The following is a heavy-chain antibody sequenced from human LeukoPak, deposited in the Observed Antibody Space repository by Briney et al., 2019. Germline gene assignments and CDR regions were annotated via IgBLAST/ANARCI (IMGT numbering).Heavy chain of an antibody. CDR2: IIPIFGTA. CDR3: ARNAGIAAAKPYYYYMDV. J-gene: IGHJ6*03. CDR1: GGTFSSYA. Sequence: SVKVSCKASGGTFSSYAISWVRQAPGQGLEWMGGIIPIFGTANYAQKFQGRVTITADKSTSTAYMELSSLRSEDTAVYYCARNAGIAAAKPYYYYMDVWGKGTTVTISS. V-gene: IGHV1-69*06. D-gene: IGHD6-13*01.